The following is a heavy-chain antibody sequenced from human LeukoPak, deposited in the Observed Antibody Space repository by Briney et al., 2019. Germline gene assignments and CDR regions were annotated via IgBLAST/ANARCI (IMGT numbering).Heavy chain of an antibody. CDR2: ISYDGSNK. Sequence: PGGSLRLSCAASGFTFSSYAMHWVRQAPGKGLEWVAVISYDGSNKYYADSVKGRFTISRDNSKNTLYLQMNSLRAEDTAVYYCARAMARDYFDYWGQGTLVTVSS. CDR1: GFTFSSYA. J-gene: IGHJ4*02. D-gene: IGHD3-10*01. CDR3: ARAMARDYFDY. V-gene: IGHV3-30-3*01.